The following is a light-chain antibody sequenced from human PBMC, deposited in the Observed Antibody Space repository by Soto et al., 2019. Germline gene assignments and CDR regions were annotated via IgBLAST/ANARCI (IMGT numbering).Light chain of an antibody. CDR1: QTVRGIY. V-gene: IGKV3-20*01. CDR3: QHYGNSLT. J-gene: IGKJ4*01. Sequence: EIVLTQSPVTLSLAPLAVCTVSFRASQTVRGIYLAWYQQKPGQAPRLLIYAASYRATGVSDRFSGSGSGTDFTLTINGVDTEDFAVYYCQHYGNSLTFGGGTKVDIK. CDR2: AAS.